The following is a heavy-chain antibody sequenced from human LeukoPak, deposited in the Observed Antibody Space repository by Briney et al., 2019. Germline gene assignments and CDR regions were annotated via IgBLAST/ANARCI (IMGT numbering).Heavy chain of an antibody. J-gene: IGHJ5*02. V-gene: IGHV1-2*02. CDR3: ARAGSSPDNWFDP. CDR2: INPNSGGA. CDR1: GYTFTGYY. D-gene: IGHD6-6*01. Sequence: AASVKVSCKASGYTFTGYYMHRVRQAPGQGLEWMGWINPNSGGANYAQKFQGRVTMTRDTSISTAYMELSRLRSDDTTVYYCARAGSSPDNWFDPWGQGTLVTVSS.